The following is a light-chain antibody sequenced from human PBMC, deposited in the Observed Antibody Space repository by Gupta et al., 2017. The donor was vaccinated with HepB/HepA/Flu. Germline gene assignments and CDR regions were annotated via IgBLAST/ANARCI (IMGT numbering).Light chain of an antibody. Sequence: QSVLTQPPSVSGAPGQRVTISCTGSSSNIGAGYDVHWYQQPPETALNLLIYGNSKRPAGVPDRFSGSKSGTSASLTITGLQAEDEADYYCQSYDSSLSVVFGGGTKLTVL. CDR3: QSYDSSLSVV. V-gene: IGLV1-40*01. CDR2: GNS. CDR1: SSNIGAGYD. J-gene: IGLJ2*01.